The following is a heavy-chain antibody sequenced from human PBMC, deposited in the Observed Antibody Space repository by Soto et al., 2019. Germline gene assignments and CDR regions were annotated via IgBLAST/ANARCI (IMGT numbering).Heavy chain of an antibody. Sequence: GWSLRLSCAASGFTFSNSWMHLVRQVSGKGLEWVSRINADGTSASYADSVKGRFTISRDNAKNTLYLHVNSLRAEDTAVYYCVKVLARGVGVPRFYFDSWGQGALVTXS. CDR3: VKVLARGVGVPRFYFDS. V-gene: IGHV3-74*01. D-gene: IGHD2-2*01. CDR1: GFTFSNSW. J-gene: IGHJ4*02. CDR2: INADGTSA.